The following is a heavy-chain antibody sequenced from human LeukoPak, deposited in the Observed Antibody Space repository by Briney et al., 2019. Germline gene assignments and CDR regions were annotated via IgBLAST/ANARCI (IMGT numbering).Heavy chain of an antibody. CDR1: GFTFSSYA. CDR3: ARDSRHFDY. CDR2: ISYDGSSK. V-gene: IGHV3-30-3*01. Sequence: GGSLRLSCAASGFTFSSYAMHWVRQAPGKGLEWVAVISYDGSSKYYADSVKGRFTISRDNSKNTLYLQMNSLRAEDTAVYYCARDSRHFDYWGQGTLVTVSS. J-gene: IGHJ4*02.